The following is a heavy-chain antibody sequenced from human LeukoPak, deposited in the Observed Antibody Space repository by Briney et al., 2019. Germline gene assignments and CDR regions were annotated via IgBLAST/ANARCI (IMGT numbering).Heavy chain of an antibody. V-gene: IGHV1-18*01. J-gene: IGHJ4*02. Sequence: ASVKVSCKASGYTFTNYGMSWVRQAPGQGLKWMGWISAYNGNTKYAQRLQGRVTMTTDTSTSTAYMELRSLRSDDTAVYYCARDINYYYDSSGYNDYFDYWGQGTLVTVSS. D-gene: IGHD3-22*01. CDR3: ARDINYYYDSSGYNDYFDY. CDR1: GYTFTNYG. CDR2: ISAYNGNT.